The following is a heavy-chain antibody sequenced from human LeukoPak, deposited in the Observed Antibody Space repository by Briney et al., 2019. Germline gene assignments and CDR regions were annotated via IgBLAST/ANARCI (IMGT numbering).Heavy chain of an antibody. V-gene: IGHV3-9*01. CDR3: AGSYDSSGYLNDAFDI. CDR2: ISWNSGSI. Sequence: GRSLRLSCAASGFTFDDYAMHWVRQAPGKGLEWVSGISWNSGSIGYADSVKGRFTISRDNAKNSLYLQMNSLRAEDTALYYCAGSYDSSGYLNDAFDIWGQGTMVTVSS. J-gene: IGHJ3*02. D-gene: IGHD3-22*01. CDR1: GFTFDDYA.